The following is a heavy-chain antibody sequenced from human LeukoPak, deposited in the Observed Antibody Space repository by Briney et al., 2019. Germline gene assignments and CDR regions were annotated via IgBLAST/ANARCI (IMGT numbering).Heavy chain of an antibody. Sequence: PSETLSLTCAVHGGSFSGYCWSWIRQPPGKGLEWIGEINHSGSTNYNPSLKSRVTISVDTAKNQFSLKLSSLTAADTAVHYCARRRYLRQWLPFDYWGQGTLVTVSS. J-gene: IGHJ4*02. CDR3: ARRRYLRQWLPFDY. CDR1: GGSFSGYC. V-gene: IGHV4-34*01. D-gene: IGHD6-19*01. CDR2: INHSGST.